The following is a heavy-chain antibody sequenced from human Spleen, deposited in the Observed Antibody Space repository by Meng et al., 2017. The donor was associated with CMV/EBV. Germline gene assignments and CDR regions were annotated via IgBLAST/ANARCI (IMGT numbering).Heavy chain of an antibody. D-gene: IGHD4-17*01. CDR1: DYNFDIYG. CDR3: ARAGAAVTTNFDF. Sequence: KASDYNFDIYGITWVRQAPGQGLEWVGWVSAENGDTDYGQKFQGRVTVTADTFTNTAYMEMRSLRSDDSAMYYCARAGAAVTTNFDFWGQGTLVTVSS. CDR2: VSAENGDT. V-gene: IGHV1-18*01. J-gene: IGHJ4*02.